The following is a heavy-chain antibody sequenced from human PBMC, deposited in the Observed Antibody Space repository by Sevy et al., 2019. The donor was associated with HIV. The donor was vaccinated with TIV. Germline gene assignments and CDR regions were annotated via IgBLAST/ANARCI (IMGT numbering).Heavy chain of an antibody. CDR2: INPNRGGT. D-gene: IGHD2-21*01. CDR3: AKGGGGLLTDFDY. CDR1: GYTFTGYY. V-gene: IGHV1-2*02. J-gene: IGHJ4*02. Sequence: ASVKVSCKASGYTFTGYYMHWVRQAPGQGLEWMGWINPNRGGTNYAQKFQGRVTMTRDTSISTAYMELSRLRSDDTAVYYCAKGGGGLLTDFDYWGQGTLVTVSS.